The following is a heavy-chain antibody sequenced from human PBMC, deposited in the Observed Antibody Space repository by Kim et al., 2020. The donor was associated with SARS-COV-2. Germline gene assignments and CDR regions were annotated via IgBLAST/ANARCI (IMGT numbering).Heavy chain of an antibody. D-gene: IGHD3-3*01. CDR3: ARDGYYDFWSGYGTESWFDP. CDR2: ISAYNGNT. Sequence: ASVKVSCKASGYTFTSYGISWVRQAPGQGLEWMGWISAYNGNTNYAQKLQGRVTMTTDTSTSTAYMELRSLRSDDTAVYYCARDGYYDFWSGYGTESWFDPWGQGTLVTVSS. CDR1: GYTFTSYG. J-gene: IGHJ5*02. V-gene: IGHV1-18*01.